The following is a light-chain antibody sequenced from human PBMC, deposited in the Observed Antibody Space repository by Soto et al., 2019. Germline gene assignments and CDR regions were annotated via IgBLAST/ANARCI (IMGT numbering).Light chain of an antibody. CDR1: QSATNY. CDR2: GTS. Sequence: DIQMTQSPSSLSASVGDRVTITCRASQSATNYLNWYQQKPGKAPKLLIYGTSSLQGGVPSRFGGSGSGTEFTLTVSSLQPDDFATYYCQQSYSTPYTFGQGTKVEI. J-gene: IGKJ2*01. V-gene: IGKV1-39*01. CDR3: QQSYSTPYT.